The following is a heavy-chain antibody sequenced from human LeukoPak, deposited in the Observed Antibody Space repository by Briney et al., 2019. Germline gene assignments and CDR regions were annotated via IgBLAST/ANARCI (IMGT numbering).Heavy chain of an antibody. CDR1: GGSISSGRYY. CDR3: ASDRAPSSGGYDNDNWFDP. D-gene: IGHD5-12*01. Sequence: PSETLSLTCTVSGGSISSGRYYWSWIRQHPGKGLEWIGYIYYSGSTFYNPSLKSRLTISIDTSKNQFSLKLSSVTAADTAVYYCASDRAPSSGGYDNDNWFDPWGQGTLVTVSS. CDR2: IYYSGST. J-gene: IGHJ5*02. V-gene: IGHV4-31*03.